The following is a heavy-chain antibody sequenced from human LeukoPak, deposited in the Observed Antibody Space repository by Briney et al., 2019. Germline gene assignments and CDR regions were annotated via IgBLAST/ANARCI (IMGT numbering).Heavy chain of an antibody. CDR1: GGSISSYY. J-gene: IGHJ4*02. V-gene: IGHV4-59*01. Sequence: SETLSLTCTVSGGSISSYYWSWIRQPPGKRLEWIGHIYYSGNTNYNPSLKSRVTISVDTSKNQFSLKLSSVTAADTAVYYCASRSSIWSGYQDTLYYFDSWGQGTLVTVSS. D-gene: IGHD3-3*01. CDR2: IYYSGNT. CDR3: ASRSSIWSGYQDTLYYFDS.